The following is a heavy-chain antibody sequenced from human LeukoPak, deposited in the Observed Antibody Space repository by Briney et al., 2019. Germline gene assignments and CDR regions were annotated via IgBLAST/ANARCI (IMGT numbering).Heavy chain of an antibody. V-gene: IGHV3-23*01. J-gene: IGHJ4*02. D-gene: IGHD2-15*01. CDR2: ISGSGGST. Sequence: GGSLRLSCAASGFTFSSYAMSWVRQAPGKGLEWVSAISGSGGSTYYADSVKGRFTISRDNSKNTLYLQMNSLRAEDTAVYYCAKGENVRYCGGGSCLPFDYWGQGTLVTVSS. CDR3: AKGENVRYCGGGSCLPFDY. CDR1: GFTFSSYA.